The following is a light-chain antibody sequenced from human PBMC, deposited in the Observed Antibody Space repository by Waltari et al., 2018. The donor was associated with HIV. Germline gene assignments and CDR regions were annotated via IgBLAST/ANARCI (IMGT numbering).Light chain of an antibody. CDR2: RND. CDR1: RSNIGKNF. Sequence: QSVLTQPPSASGTPGQRVTISCSGSRSNIGKNFIYWYQQFPGTAPKLLIYRNDPRPSGVPDRVPGTKSRTPASLAIRGFRSEDEADYYCATWDASLSGSVFGGGTTLTVL. CDR3: ATWDASLSGSV. J-gene: IGLJ3*02. V-gene: IGLV1-47*01.